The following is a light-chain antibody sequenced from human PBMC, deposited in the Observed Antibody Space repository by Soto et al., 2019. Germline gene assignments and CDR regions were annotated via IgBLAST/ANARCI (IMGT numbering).Light chain of an antibody. CDR2: GAS. CDR3: QQYGGSPQT. CDR1: QSVSKY. Sequence: IVVTQSPGTLALSPGEGATLSCRASQSVSKYLAWYQQKPGQAPRLLIYGASSRATGIPDSFSGSGSGTDFTLTISRLEPEDFAVYYCQQYGGSPQTFGQGTKV. J-gene: IGKJ1*01. V-gene: IGKV3-20*01.